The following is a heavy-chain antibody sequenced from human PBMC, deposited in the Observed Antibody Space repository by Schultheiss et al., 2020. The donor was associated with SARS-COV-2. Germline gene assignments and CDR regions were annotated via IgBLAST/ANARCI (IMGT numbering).Heavy chain of an antibody. J-gene: IGHJ6*02. V-gene: IGHV3-48*04. Sequence: GGSLRLSCAASGFTFSNAWMNWVRQAPGKGLEWVSYISSSGSTIYYADSVKGRFTISRDNAKNSLYLQMNSLRAEDTAVYYCARWQQLVRYYYYGMDVWGQGTTVTVSS. CDR3: ARWQQLVRYYYYGMDV. CDR2: ISSSGSTI. CDR1: GFTFSNAW. D-gene: IGHD6-13*01.